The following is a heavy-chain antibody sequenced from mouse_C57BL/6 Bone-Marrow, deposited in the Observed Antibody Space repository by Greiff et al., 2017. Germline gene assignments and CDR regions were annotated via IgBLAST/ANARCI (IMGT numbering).Heavy chain of an antibody. J-gene: IGHJ3*01. V-gene: IGHV5-6*01. D-gene: IGHD1-1*01. CDR1: GFTFSSYG. CDR2: ISSGGSYT. CDR3: ARNSGSSWFAY. Sequence: EVKLMESGGDLVKPGGSLKLSCAASGFTFSSYGMSWVRQTPDKGLEWVATISSGGSYTYYPDSVKGRFTISRDNAKNTLYLQMSSLKSEDTAMYYCARNSGSSWFAYWGQGTLVTVSA.